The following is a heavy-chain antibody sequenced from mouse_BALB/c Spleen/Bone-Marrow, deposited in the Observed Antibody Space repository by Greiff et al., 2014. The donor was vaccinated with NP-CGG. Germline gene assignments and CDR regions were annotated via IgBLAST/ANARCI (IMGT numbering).Heavy chain of an antibody. Sequence: EVQLVESGGGLVQPGGSLKLSCATSGFTFSDYYMYWVRRTPEKRLEWVAYISNGCGSTYYPDTVKGRFTIPRDNAKNTLYLQMSRLKSEDTAMYYCARHNYDETWFAYWGQGTLVTVSA. J-gene: IGHJ3*01. V-gene: IGHV5-12*02. CDR3: ARHNYDETWFAY. CDR1: GFTFSDYY. D-gene: IGHD2-4*01. CDR2: ISNGCGST.